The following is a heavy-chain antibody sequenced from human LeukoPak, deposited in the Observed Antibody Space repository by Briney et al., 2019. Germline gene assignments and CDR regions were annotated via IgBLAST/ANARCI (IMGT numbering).Heavy chain of an antibody. CDR3: ARDPPAVAANTYG. J-gene: IGHJ4*02. CDR2: IYSSGST. Sequence: GGSLRLSCAASGATVGNNYMNWVRQAPGKGLECVSLIYSSGSTHYADSVKGRFTISRDNSKNTLYLQMNSPRVDDTAVYYCARDPPAVAANTYGWGQGTLVTVSS. D-gene: IGHD6-6*01. V-gene: IGHV3-66*01. CDR1: GATVGNNY.